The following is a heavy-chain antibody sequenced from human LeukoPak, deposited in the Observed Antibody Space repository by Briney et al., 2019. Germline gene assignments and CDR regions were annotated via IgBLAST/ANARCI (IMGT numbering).Heavy chain of an antibody. D-gene: IGHD2-2*02. CDR3: AKDIRPAAISYYMDV. CDR2: ISGGGGTT. V-gene: IGHV3-43*02. CDR1: AFTIDDYD. Sequence: LAAGTLCLTCAASAFTIDDYDWHWVRQAPGKGLEWIFLISGGGGTTYYADSVKGRFTISRDNSKNSLYLQMNSLRTEDTALYYCAKDIRPAAISYYMDVWGKGTTVTVSS. J-gene: IGHJ6*03.